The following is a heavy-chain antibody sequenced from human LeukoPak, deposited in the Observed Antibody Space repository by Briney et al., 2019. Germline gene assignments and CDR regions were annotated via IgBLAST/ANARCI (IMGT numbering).Heavy chain of an antibody. J-gene: IGHJ4*02. D-gene: IGHD3-9*01. CDR1: GVTFSSIW. Sequence: GSLRLSCAASGVTFSSIWMYCVRQAPRKGRVWVSRIYIDGRSATYADYVTGRITISRDNAKNTMYMQMNSLRAEVEAVYYCVKDPSDILTGPYFDYWGQGTLVTVSS. CDR3: VKDPSDILTGPYFDY. V-gene: IGHV3-74*03. CDR2: IYIDGRSA.